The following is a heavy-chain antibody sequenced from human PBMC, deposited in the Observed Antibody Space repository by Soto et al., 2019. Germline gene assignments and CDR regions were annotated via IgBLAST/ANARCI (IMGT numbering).Heavy chain of an antibody. CDR3: ARETVLGTDNWFDP. D-gene: IGHD6-19*01. V-gene: IGHV4-4*07. Sequence: SEALSLTCADSVGSFTTDYWNWIRQPAGKRLEWIGLLYTSGNTKYNPSLKSRLTMSLDTSQRQFSLKLSSVTAADTAIYYCARETVLGTDNWFDPWGQAILVTVSS. CDR2: LYTSGNT. J-gene: IGHJ5*02. CDR1: VGSFTTDY.